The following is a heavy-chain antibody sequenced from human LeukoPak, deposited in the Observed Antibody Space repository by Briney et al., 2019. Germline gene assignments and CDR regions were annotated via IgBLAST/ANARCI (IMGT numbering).Heavy chain of an antibody. CDR3: AILVGVLTGPDAFDI. Sequence: GASVKVSCKASGYTFTSYGISWVRQAPGQGLEWMGWISAYNGNTNYAQKLQGRVTMTTDTSTSTAYMELRCLRSDDTAVYYCAILVGVLTGPDAFDIWGQGTMVTVSS. D-gene: IGHD3-9*01. V-gene: IGHV1-18*01. CDR2: ISAYNGNT. J-gene: IGHJ3*02. CDR1: GYTFTSYG.